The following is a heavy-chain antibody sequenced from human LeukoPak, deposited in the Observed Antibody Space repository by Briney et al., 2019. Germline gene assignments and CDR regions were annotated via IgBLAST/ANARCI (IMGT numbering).Heavy chain of an antibody. CDR1: GFTFSNFA. Sequence: GGSLRLSCAASGFTFSNFAMSWVRQAPGKGLEWVSVISGSGGTTHYADSVRGRFTFSRDNSKNTLHLQMNSLRAEDTALYYCARDPLGEPYDFWSGYSTVWGQGTLVTVSS. CDR2: ISGSGGTT. CDR3: ARDPLGEPYDFWSGYSTV. V-gene: IGHV3-23*01. J-gene: IGHJ4*02. D-gene: IGHD3-3*01.